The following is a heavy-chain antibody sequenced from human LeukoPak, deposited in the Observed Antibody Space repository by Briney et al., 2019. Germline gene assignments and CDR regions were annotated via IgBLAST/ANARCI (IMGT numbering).Heavy chain of an antibody. CDR3: ARGICSSTSCYPPGY. J-gene: IGHJ4*02. V-gene: IGHV4-30-4*01. CDR1: GGSISSGDYY. Sequence: PSETLSLTCTVSGGSISSGDYYWSRIRQPPGKGLEWIGYIYYSGSTYYNPSLKSRVTISVDTSKNQFSLKLSSVTAADTAVYYCARGICSSTSCYPPGYWGQGTLVTVSS. CDR2: IYYSGST. D-gene: IGHD2-2*01.